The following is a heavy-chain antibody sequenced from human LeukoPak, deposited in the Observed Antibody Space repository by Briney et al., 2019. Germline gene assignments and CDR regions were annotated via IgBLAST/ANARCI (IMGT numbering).Heavy chain of an antibody. CDR3: ARAVRYGGNFDY. CDR1: GGSISSGGYS. J-gene: IGHJ4*02. CDR2: IYYSGST. V-gene: IGHV4-31*03. D-gene: IGHD5-12*01. Sequence: SQTLSLTCIVSGGSISSGGYSWSWIRQHPGKGLEWIGYIYYSGSTYYNPSLKSRVTISLDTSKNQFSLKLSSVTAADTAVYYCARAVRYGGNFDYWGQGTLVTVSS.